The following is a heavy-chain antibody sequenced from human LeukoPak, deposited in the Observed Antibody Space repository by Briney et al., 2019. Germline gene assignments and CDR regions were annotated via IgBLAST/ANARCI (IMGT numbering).Heavy chain of an antibody. CDR3: ASSIPDYYDSSGFDY. Sequence: SETLSLTCTVSGGSIRSSYYYWGWIRQPPGKGLEWIGSIYDSGSTYYNPSLKSRVTISVDTSKNQFSLKLSSVTAADTAVYYCASSIPDYYDSSGFDYWGQGTLVTVSS. V-gene: IGHV4-39*07. D-gene: IGHD3-22*01. CDR2: IYDSGST. J-gene: IGHJ4*02. CDR1: GGSIRSSYYY.